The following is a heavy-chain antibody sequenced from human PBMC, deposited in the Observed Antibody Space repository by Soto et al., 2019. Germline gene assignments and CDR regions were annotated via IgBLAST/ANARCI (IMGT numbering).Heavy chain of an antibody. V-gene: IGHV3-48*01. J-gene: IGHJ4*02. D-gene: IGHD3-22*01. CDR1: GFTFNTYS. CDR2: ISTSSSTI. CDR3: ARWNYDTTGYYKGALDH. Sequence: PGGSLRLSCAASGFTFNTYSMNWVRQAPGRGLEWVSYISTSSSTIYYADSVKGRFTISRDNAKNSLYLQMNSLRAEDTAVYYSARWNYDTTGYYKGALDHWGQGTLVTVSS.